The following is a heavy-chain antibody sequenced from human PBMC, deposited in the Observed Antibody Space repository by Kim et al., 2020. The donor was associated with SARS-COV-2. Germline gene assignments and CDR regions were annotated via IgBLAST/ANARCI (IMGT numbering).Heavy chain of an antibody. CDR3: ARAYYFDY. CDR2: NGNT. Sequence: NGNTKYSQKFQGRVTITRDTAASTPYMERSSLSSEDTDVYYCARAYYFDYWGQGTLVTVSS. J-gene: IGHJ4*02. V-gene: IGHV1-3*01.